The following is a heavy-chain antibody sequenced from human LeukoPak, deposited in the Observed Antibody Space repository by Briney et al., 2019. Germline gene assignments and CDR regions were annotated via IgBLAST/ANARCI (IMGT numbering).Heavy chain of an antibody. CDR1: GFSLTSYI. V-gene: IGHV3-48*01. Sequence: PGGSLRLSCAASGFSLTSYIMNWVRQAPGKGPEWISYIDSPGTTIFYADFVRGRFTISRDKANNLLILQMNSLRVEDTAVYYCAREEFQRGWLGPWGRGTLVTVSS. J-gene: IGHJ5*02. CDR3: AREEFQRGWLGP. D-gene: IGHD6-25*01. CDR2: IDSPGTTI.